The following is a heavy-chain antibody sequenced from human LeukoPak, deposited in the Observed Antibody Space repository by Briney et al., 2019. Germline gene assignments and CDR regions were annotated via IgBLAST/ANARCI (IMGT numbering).Heavy chain of an antibody. CDR3: ARFKRAGSCRFDY. CDR1: GFTFSSYS. Sequence: PGGSLRLSCAASGFTFSSYSMNWVRQAPGKGLEWVSYISSSSSTIYYADSVKGRFTISRDNAKNSLYLQMNSLRAEDTAVYYCARFKRAGSCRFDYWGQGTLVTVSS. J-gene: IGHJ4*02. CDR2: ISSSSSTI. V-gene: IGHV3-48*04. D-gene: IGHD2-2*01.